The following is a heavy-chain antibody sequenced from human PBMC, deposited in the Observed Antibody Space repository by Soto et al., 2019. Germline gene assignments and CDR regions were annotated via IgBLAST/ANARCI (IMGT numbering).Heavy chain of an antibody. CDR2: ISPNNGTT. Sequence: GASVKVSCKASGVALSSYAISWVRQSPGQGLEWMGWISPNNGTTNYAQKLQGRVTMTTDTSTSTAYMELRSLRSDDTAVYYCARDQEEQQLGWFDPWGQGTLVTVSS. CDR1: GVALSSYA. V-gene: IGHV1-18*01. CDR3: ARDQEEQQLGWFDP. D-gene: IGHD6-13*01. J-gene: IGHJ5*02.